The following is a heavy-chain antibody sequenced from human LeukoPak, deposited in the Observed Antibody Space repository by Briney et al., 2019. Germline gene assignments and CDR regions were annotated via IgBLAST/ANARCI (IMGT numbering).Heavy chain of an antibody. CDR3: ARVGRSGSYLYAFDI. Sequence: GASVKVSCKASGYTFTSYGISWVRQAPGQGLEWMGWISAYNGNTNYAQKLQGRVTMTTDTSISTAYMELSRLRSDDTAVYYCARVGRSGSYLYAFDIWGQGTMVTVSS. CDR1: GYTFTSYG. J-gene: IGHJ3*02. CDR2: ISAYNGNT. V-gene: IGHV1-18*01. D-gene: IGHD1-26*01.